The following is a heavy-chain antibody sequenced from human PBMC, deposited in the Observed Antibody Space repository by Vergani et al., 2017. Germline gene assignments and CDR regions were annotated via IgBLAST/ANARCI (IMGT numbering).Heavy chain of an antibody. CDR3: ARDLRLLYSRFDP. D-gene: IGHD5-12*01. V-gene: IGHV3-33*01. CDR1: GFTFNPYG. CDR2: KWYDGNNK. J-gene: IGHJ5*02. Sequence: QVQLVESGGGVVQPGRSLRLSCAASGFTFNPYGMHWVRQAPGKGLEGVAVKWYDGNNKQYADSVKGRFTISRDNSKSTMYLKMNSLRDEDTGVYYCARDLRLLYSRFDPWGQGTLVTVSS.